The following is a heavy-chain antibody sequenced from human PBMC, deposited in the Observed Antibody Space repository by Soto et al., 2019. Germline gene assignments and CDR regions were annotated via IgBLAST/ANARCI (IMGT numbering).Heavy chain of an antibody. J-gene: IGHJ4*02. D-gene: IGHD6-19*01. Sequence: QVQMEQSGGEVKQPGSSVRVSCKTSGCTFSTYAINCVRQAPGQGREWMGAFIPLFGTADYSQKFQGRLTSTADESTRTSYMELSSLRVDDTTVYFCERPKGTYSSGYYYFDFWGQGTLVPVSS. V-gene: IGHV1-69*01. CDR2: FIPLFGTA. CDR1: GCTFSTYA. CDR3: ERPKGTYSSGYYYFDF.